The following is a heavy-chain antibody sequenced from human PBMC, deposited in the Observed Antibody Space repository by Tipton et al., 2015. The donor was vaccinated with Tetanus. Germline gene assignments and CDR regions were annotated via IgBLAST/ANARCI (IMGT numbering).Heavy chain of an antibody. CDR1: GGSISGGDYV. CDR2: IYSSGSI. D-gene: IGHD3-22*01. CDR3: ARDRGFTTYNYFDP. J-gene: IGHJ5*02. Sequence: TLSLTCTVSGGSISGGDYVWNWIRQPPGKGLEWIGYIYSSGSISYNPSLKSRLSISRDTSKNQFSLNLRSVPAADTAVYYCARDRGFTTYNYFDPWGQGTLVTVSS. V-gene: IGHV4-30-4*01.